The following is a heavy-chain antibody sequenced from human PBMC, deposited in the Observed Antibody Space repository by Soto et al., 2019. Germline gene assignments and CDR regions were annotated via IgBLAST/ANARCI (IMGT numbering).Heavy chain of an antibody. CDR1: GYTFTVYY. CDR3: ARDLAKGGGSAGFDY. J-gene: IGHJ4*02. D-gene: IGHD1-26*01. V-gene: IGHV1-2*06. CDR2: INPKSGGT. Sequence: QVQLVQSGAEVKKPGASVNVSCKASGYTFTVYYMHWVRQAPGQGLEWMGRINPKSGGTMYPQKFQGRVTMTWDTSVSMAYMALTRLRSEDTAVYYCARDLAKGGGSAGFDYWGEGTLVTVSS.